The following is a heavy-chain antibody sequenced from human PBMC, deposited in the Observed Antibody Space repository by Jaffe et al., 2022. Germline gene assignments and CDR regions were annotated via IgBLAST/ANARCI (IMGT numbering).Heavy chain of an antibody. V-gene: IGHV4-61*02. CDR1: GGSISSGSYY. CDR2: IYTSGST. J-gene: IGHJ4*02. Sequence: QVQLQESGPGLVKPSQTLSLTCTVSGGSISSGSYYWSWIRQPAGKGLEWIGRIYTSGSTNYNPSLKSRVTISVDTSKNQFSLKLSSVTAADTAVYYCARGYCSGGSCYLDYWGQGTLVTVSS. CDR3: ARGYCSGGSCYLDY. D-gene: IGHD2-15*01.